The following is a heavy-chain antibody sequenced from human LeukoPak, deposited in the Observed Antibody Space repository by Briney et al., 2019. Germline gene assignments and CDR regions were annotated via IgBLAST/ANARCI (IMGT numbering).Heavy chain of an antibody. CDR2: INPNSGGT. Sequence: VASVKVSCKASGYAFTGYYMHWVRQAPGQGLEWMGWINPNSGGTNYAQKFQGRVTMTRDTSISSAYMELSRLRSDDTAVYYCARGYCSSTSCYSYYYYYMDVWGKGTTVTVSS. CDR1: GYAFTGYY. CDR3: ARGYCSSTSCYSYYYYYMDV. J-gene: IGHJ6*03. V-gene: IGHV1-2*02. D-gene: IGHD2-2*02.